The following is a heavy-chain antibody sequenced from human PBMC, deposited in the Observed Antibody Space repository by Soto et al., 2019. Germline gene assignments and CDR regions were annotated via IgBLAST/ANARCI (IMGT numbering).Heavy chain of an antibody. Sequence: GGSLRLSCAASGRSGGSNYMSWVRQAPGKGLEWVAVIYSGGSTYYADSVQGRFTISRDDSRNTVFLQMDRLRAEDTALYYCAIFYDFWTGPRDYWGQGILVTV. V-gene: IGHV3-53*01. D-gene: IGHD3-3*01. J-gene: IGHJ4*02. CDR3: AIFYDFWTGPRDY. CDR2: IYSGGST. CDR1: GRSGGSNY.